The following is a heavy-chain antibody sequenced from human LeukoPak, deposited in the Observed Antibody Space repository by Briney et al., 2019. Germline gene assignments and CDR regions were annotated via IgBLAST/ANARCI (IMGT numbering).Heavy chain of an antibody. D-gene: IGHD2-2*01. CDR3: ARAATYCSSTSSSCPRRYFDL. Sequence: ASVKVSCKAPGGTFSSYVISWVRQAPGQGLEWMGGIIPIFGTANYAQKFQGRVTITADESTSTAYMELSSLRSEDTAVYYCARAATYCSSTSSSCPRRYFDLWGRGTLVTVSS. CDR2: IIPIFGTA. J-gene: IGHJ2*01. V-gene: IGHV1-69*13. CDR1: GGTFSSYV.